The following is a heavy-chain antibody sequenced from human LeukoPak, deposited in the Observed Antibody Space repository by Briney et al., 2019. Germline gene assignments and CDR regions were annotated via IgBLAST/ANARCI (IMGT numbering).Heavy chain of an antibody. V-gene: IGHV4-59*01. CDR1: GGSISSYY. CDR3: ARARGARITMIVVVDYFDY. CDR2: IYYSGST. Sequence: SETLSLTCTVSGGSISSYYWSLIRQPPGKGLEWIGYIYYSGSTNYNPSLKSRVTISVDTSKNQFSLKLSSVTAADTAVYYCARARGARITMIVVVDYFDYWGQGTLVTVSS. J-gene: IGHJ4*02. D-gene: IGHD3-22*01.